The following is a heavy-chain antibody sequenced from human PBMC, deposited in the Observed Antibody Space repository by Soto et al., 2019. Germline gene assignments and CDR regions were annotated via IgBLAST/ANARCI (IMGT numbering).Heavy chain of an antibody. V-gene: IGHV1-69*01. CDR1: GDTFTNYA. J-gene: IGHJ4*02. CDR2: ILPIFGAP. CDR3: ESKPAGKGHNQF. Sequence: QLQLVQSGPEVKKPVSSVKVSCRASGDTFTNYAFTWVRQPRGQGLEWLGGILPIFGAPTYDPRLLGRVTISADESTSTAYMDLNNLTSEDTAVYFCESKPAGKGHNQFWGQGPMVIVSS.